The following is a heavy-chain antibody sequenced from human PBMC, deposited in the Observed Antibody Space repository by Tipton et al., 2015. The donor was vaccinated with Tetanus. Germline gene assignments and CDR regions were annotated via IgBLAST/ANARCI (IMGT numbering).Heavy chain of an antibody. J-gene: IGHJ6*03. CDR2: INRDGSGK. D-gene: IGHD3/OR15-3a*01. Sequence: SLRLSCAASGFTFITSWMTWVRQAPGKGLEWVANINRDGSGKYYVDSVKGRFTISRDEAKNSLYLQMSSLRVGDTAVYYCARDRGEDWTNFYYMDVWGKGATVTVSS. CDR3: ARDRGEDWTNFYYMDV. V-gene: IGHV3-7*01. CDR1: GFTFITSW.